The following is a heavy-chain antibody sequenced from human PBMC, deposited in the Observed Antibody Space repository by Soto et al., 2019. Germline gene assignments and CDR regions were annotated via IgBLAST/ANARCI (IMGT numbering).Heavy chain of an antibody. J-gene: IGHJ6*03. V-gene: IGHV3-48*01. CDR3: ARDEKPARKYYYYMDV. D-gene: IGHD2-2*01. CDR2: ISSSSSTI. Sequence: ESGGGLVQPGGSLRLSCAASGFTFSSYSMNWVRQAPGKGLEWVSYISSSSSTIYYADSVKGRFTISRDNAKNSLYLQMNSLRAEDTAVYYCARDEKPARKYYYYMDVWGKGTTVTVSS. CDR1: GFTFSSYS.